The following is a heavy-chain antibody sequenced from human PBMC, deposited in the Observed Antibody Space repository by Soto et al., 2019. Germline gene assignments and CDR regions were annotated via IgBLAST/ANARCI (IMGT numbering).Heavy chain of an antibody. V-gene: IGHV3-74*01. CDR2: INTDGSST. Sequence: EVQLVESGGGLVQPGGSLRLSCAVSGFTFSSFWMHWVRQAPGEGLVWVSRINTDGSSTSYADSVKGRFTISRDNAKNTRYLQTTSLRVEDTAMYYCAKRGVDTFGLSYWGQGTLVTVSS. CDR3: AKRGVDTFGLSY. J-gene: IGHJ4*02. D-gene: IGHD3-10*01. CDR1: GFTFSSFW.